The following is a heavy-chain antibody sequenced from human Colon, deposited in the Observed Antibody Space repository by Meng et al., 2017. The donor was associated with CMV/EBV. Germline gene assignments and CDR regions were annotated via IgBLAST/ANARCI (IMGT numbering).Heavy chain of an antibody. J-gene: IGHJ4*02. CDR1: GGSFSGYY. CDR2: INHSGST. V-gene: IGHV4-34*01. D-gene: IGHD6-13*01. CDR3: ASILFAAAAGGWGGY. Sequence: VALQSGGAGLLKPSEPLSPTCCVCGGSFSGYYWSWIRQPPGKGLEWIGEINHSGSTNYNPSLKSRVTISVDTSKNQFSLKLSSVTAADTAVYYCASILFAAAAGGWGGYWGQGTLVTVSS.